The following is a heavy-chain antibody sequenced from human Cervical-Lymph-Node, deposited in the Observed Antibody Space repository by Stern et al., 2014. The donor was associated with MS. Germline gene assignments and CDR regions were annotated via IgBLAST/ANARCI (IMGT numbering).Heavy chain of an antibody. Sequence: QVTLKESGPALVQPTQTLTLTCTFSGFSLSTSGMRVSWIRQPPGKALEWLARHDWDDDKFYSTSLKSRLTISKDTSKNQVVLTMTNVDPVDTATYYCARSPPYYEFWNDYYYFDYWGQGTLVAVSS. D-gene: IGHD3-3*01. V-gene: IGHV2-70*04. J-gene: IGHJ4*02. CDR2: HDWDDDK. CDR1: GFSLSTSGMR. CDR3: ARSPPYYEFWNDYYYFDY.